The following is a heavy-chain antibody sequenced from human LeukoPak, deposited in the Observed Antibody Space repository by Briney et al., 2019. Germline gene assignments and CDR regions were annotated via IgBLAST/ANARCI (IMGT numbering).Heavy chain of an antibody. CDR2: ITGSGTNT. CDR1: GFIFTNYG. Sequence: PGGSLRLSCAASGFIFTNYGFSWVRQAPGKGLGWVSGITGSGTNTYYADSVKGRFTISRDNSKNTLYLQMSSLRGEDTAVYYCAREGDYGDFVSYWGQGTLVTVSS. CDR3: AREGDYGDFVSY. D-gene: IGHD4-17*01. V-gene: IGHV3-23*01. J-gene: IGHJ4*02.